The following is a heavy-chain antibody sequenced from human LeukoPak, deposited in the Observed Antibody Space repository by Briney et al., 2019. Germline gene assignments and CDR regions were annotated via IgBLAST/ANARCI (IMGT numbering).Heavy chain of an antibody. V-gene: IGHV4-30-2*01. CDR3: ASTTVGIAAAGTRFDP. J-gene: IGHJ5*02. CDR1: GGSISSGGYS. D-gene: IGHD6-13*01. CDR2: IYHSGST. Sequence: PSETLSLTCAVSGGSISSGGYSWSWIRQPPGKGLEWIGYIYHSGSTYYNPSLKSRVTISVDRSKNQFSLKLSSVTAADTAVYYCASTTVGIAAAGTRFDPWGQGTLVTVSS.